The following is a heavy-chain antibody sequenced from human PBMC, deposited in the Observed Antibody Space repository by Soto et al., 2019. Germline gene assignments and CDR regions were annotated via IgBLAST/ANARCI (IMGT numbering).Heavy chain of an antibody. CDR1: GFTFSSYS. CDR3: ARDPLLAAEGY. J-gene: IGHJ4*02. CDR2: ISSSSSYI. Sequence: EVQLVESGGGLVKPGGSLRLSCAASGFTFSSYSMNWVRQAPGKGLEWVSSISSSSSYIYYADSVKGRFTISRDNAKNSLYMQMNSLRAEDTAVYYCARDPLLAAEGYWGQGTLVTVSS. D-gene: IGHD6-25*01. V-gene: IGHV3-21*01.